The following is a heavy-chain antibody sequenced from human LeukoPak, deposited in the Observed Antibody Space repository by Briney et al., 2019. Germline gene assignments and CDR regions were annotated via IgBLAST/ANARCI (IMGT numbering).Heavy chain of an antibody. CDR3: ASWAYGGNFHVSS. D-gene: IGHD4-23*01. Sequence: SVKVSCKASGGTFSSYAISWVRQAPRQGLEWMGGIIPIFGTANYAQKFQGRVTITTDESTSTAYMELSSLRSDDTAVYYCASWAYGGNFHVSSWGQGTLVTVSS. CDR2: IIPIFGTA. V-gene: IGHV1-69*05. CDR1: GGTFSSYA. J-gene: IGHJ5*02.